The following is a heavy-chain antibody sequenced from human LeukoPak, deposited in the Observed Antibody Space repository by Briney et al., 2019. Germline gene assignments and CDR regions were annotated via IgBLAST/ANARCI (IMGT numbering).Heavy chain of an antibody. V-gene: IGHV1-8*03. CDR3: ARCQVGAKDY. D-gene: IGHD1-26*01. CDR1: GYTFTSYD. J-gene: IGHJ4*02. CDR2: MNPNSGNT. Sequence: ASVKVSCKASGYTFTSYDINWVRQATGQGLEWMGWMNPNSGNTGYAQKFQGRVTITRNTSISTAYMELRSLRSDDTAVYYCARCQVGAKDYWGQGTLVTVSS.